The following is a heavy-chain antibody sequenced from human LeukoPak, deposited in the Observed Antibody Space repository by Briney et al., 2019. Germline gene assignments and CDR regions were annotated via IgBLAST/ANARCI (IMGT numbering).Heavy chain of an antibody. Sequence: PGRSLRLSCAASGFTFSSYGMHWVRQAPGKGLEWVAVIWYDGSNKYYADSVKGRFTISRDNSKNTLYLQMNSLRAEDTAVYYCARDSHSSSWYSEFDYWGQGTLVTVSS. CDR3: ARDSHSSSWYSEFDY. CDR1: GFTFSSYG. CDR2: IWYDGSNK. D-gene: IGHD6-13*01. J-gene: IGHJ4*02. V-gene: IGHV3-33*01.